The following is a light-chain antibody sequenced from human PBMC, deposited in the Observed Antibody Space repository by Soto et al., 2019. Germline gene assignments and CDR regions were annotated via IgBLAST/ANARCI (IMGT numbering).Light chain of an antibody. J-gene: IGKJ3*01. Sequence: EIVLTQSPATLSLSPGERATLSCGASQRVSSSYLAWYQQKPGLAPRLLIYDASSRATGIPDRFSGSGSGTDVTLTISRLEPEDFAVYYCQQYGSSPPVITFGPGTKVDIK. V-gene: IGKV3D-20*01. CDR2: DAS. CDR1: QRVSSSY. CDR3: QQYGSSPPVIT.